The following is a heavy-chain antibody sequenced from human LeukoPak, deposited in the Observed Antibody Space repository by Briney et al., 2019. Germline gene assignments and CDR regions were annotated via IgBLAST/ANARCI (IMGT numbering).Heavy chain of an antibody. V-gene: IGHV3-9*03. J-gene: IGHJ4*02. CDR2: ISWNSGSI. CDR1: GFTFDDYA. Sequence: GRSLRLSCAASGFTFDDYAMHWVRQAPGKGLEWVSGISWNSGSIGYADSVKGRFTISRDNAKNSLYPQMNSLRAEDMALYYCAKGYSSGWGPFDYWGQGTLVTVSS. D-gene: IGHD6-19*01. CDR3: AKGYSSGWGPFDY.